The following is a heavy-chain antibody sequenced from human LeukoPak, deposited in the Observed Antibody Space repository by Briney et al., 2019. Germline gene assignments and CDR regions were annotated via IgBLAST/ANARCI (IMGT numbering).Heavy chain of an antibody. Sequence: GRFLRLSCAASGFTFSRYTMHWVRQAPGKGLKWVAVILYNGSKKYYAESVEGRFTISRDNSKNTLSLQMNSLRVEDTAVYYCVRDNYGGILDIWGQGTLVSVSS. D-gene: IGHD2-21*01. V-gene: IGHV3-30*04. CDR1: GFTFSRYT. CDR2: ILYNGSKK. J-gene: IGHJ4*02. CDR3: VRDNYGGILDI.